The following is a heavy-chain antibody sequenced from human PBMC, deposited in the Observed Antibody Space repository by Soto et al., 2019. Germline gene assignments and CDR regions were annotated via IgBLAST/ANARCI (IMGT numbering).Heavy chain of an antibody. V-gene: IGHV2-5*01. D-gene: IGHD4-17*01. CDR3: AHRRATVTTFFEYFQH. CDR1: GFSLSTSGVG. CDR2: IYWNDDK. J-gene: IGHJ1*01. Sequence: SGPTLVNPTQTLTLTCTFSGFSLSTSGVGVGWIRQPPGKALEWLALIYWNDDKRYSPSLKSRLTITKDTSKNQVVLTMTNMDPVDTATYYCAHRRATVTTFFEYFQHWGQGTLVTVSS.